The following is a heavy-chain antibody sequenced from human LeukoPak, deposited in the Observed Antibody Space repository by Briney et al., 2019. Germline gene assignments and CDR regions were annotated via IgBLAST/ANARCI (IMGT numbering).Heavy chain of an antibody. Sequence: SETLSLTCTVSGSSISYWYWSWIRQPPGKGLEWIGNIYGSGRPNYNPSLTSRVTISVDTSKNLFSLKLTSVTAADTAVYYCARETSLVGYSGGLGFNYWGQGILVTVSS. CDR3: ARETSLVGYSGGLGFNY. D-gene: IGHD6-19*01. CDR1: GSSISYWY. CDR2: IYGSGRP. J-gene: IGHJ4*02. V-gene: IGHV4-59*01.